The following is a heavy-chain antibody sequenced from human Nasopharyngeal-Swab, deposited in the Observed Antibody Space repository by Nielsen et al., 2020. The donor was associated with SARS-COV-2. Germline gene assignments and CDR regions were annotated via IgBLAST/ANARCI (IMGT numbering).Heavy chain of an antibody. CDR3: AKGGVAVYGDSYYFGF. V-gene: IGHV3-23*01. CDR2: ISGSGSVA. Sequence: GGSLRLSCAASGSTFDTFGMTWVRQAPGKGLEWVSRISGSGSVAYYADSVKGRFTISRDNSKNAVYLQMNSLRAEDSAIYYCAKGGVAVYGDSYYFGFWGQGTLVTVSS. J-gene: IGHJ4*02. D-gene: IGHD4-17*01. CDR1: GSTFDTFG.